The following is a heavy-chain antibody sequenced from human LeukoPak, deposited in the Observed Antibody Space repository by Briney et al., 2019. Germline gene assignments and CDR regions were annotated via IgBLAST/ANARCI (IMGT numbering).Heavy chain of an antibody. J-gene: IGHJ3*02. CDR1: GFTFNTYA. D-gene: IGHD1-7*01. Sequence: GGSLRLSCEASGFTFNTYAIYWVRQAPGKGLEWVSYIGGSGSITFYADSVKGRFTISRDNAKNSVYLQMNSLRAEDTAVYYCGRDFGLFGTKRSFDIWGQGTMVTVSS. CDR3: GRDFGLFGTKRSFDI. V-gene: IGHV3-48*04. CDR2: IGGSGSIT.